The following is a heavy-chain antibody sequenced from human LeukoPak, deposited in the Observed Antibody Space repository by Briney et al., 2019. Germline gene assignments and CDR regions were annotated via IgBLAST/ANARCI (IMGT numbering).Heavy chain of an antibody. V-gene: IGHV1-8*01. Sequence: ASVKVSCKASGYTFTSYDINSVRQATGQRLEWMGWMNPNSGNTGYAQKFQGRVTMTRNTSISTAYMELRSLRSEDTAVYYCARVYSGYALTDYWGQGTLVTVSS. CDR1: GYTFTSYD. CDR3: ARVYSGYALTDY. CDR2: MNPNSGNT. D-gene: IGHD5-12*01. J-gene: IGHJ4*02.